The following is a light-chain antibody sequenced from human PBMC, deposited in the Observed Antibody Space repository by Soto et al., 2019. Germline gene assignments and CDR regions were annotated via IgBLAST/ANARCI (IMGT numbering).Light chain of an antibody. V-gene: IGKV1-5*03. Sequence: DIQMTQYTSTLSASVGDMVTITCRASQSVSQELAWYQQKPGKAPKHLIYRASLLESGVPSRFSGSGSGAEFTLTISSLQLDDFATYYCLQYVTYPYTFGGGTRVEI. CDR1: QSVSQE. J-gene: IGKJ4*01. CDR2: RAS. CDR3: LQYVTYPYT.